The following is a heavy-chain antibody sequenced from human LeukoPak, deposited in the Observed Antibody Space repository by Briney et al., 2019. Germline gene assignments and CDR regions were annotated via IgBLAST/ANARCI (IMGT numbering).Heavy chain of an antibody. V-gene: IGHV4-59*01. CDR1: GGXIRNYY. CDR2: ICYSGST. CDR3: AREGSGDRYFDF. J-gene: IGHJ4*02. Sequence: SETLSLTCIVSGGXIRNYYWSWIRQPPGKGLEWIGFICYSGSTNYNPSLKNRVTISVDTSKNQFSLKLTSVTAADTAMYYCAREGSGDRYFDFWGQGTLVAVFS. D-gene: IGHD7-27*01.